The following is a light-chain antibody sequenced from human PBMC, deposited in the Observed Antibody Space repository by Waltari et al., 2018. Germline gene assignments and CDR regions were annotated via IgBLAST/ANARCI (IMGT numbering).Light chain of an antibody. CDR2: GAS. CDR1: QGVGST. V-gene: IGKV3-15*01. J-gene: IGKJ1*01. Sequence: EIVMTQSPATLSVSPGDRATLSCSASQGVGSTLAWYQQNPGKAPRLLIHGASTRATGVPTRFSGSGSGKEFTLTISGLQSEDFAVYYCQQYNNWPPWTFGQGTKVEIK. CDR3: QQYNNWPPWT.